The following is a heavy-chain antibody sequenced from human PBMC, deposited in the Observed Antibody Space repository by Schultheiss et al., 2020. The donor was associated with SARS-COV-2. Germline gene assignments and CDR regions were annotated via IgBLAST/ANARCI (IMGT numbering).Heavy chain of an antibody. CDR2: ISSSGSTI. Sequence: GGSLRLSCAASGFTFSSYSMNWVRQAPGKGLEWVSYISSSGSTIYYADSVKGRFTISRDNAKNSLYLQMNSLRAVDTAVYYCARKQLVSYYYYYYMDVWGKGTTVTVSS. CDR1: GFTFSSYS. V-gene: IGHV3-48*04. CDR3: ARKQLVSYYYYYYMDV. D-gene: IGHD6-13*01. J-gene: IGHJ6*03.